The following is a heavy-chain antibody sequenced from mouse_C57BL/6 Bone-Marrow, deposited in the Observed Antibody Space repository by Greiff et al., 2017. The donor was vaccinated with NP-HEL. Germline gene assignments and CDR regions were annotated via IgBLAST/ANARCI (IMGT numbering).Heavy chain of an antibody. CDR1: GYTFTSYW. J-gene: IGHJ4*01. CDR3: AREGGTTVVATRAMDY. CDR2: IDPSDSYT. V-gene: IGHV1-69*01. D-gene: IGHD1-1*01. Sequence: QVQLKQSGAELVMPGASVKLSCKASGYTFTSYWMHWVKQRPGQGLEWIGEIDPSDSYTNYNQKFKGKSTLTVDKSSSTAYMQLSSLTSEDSAVYYCAREGGTTVVATRAMDYWGQGTSVTVSS.